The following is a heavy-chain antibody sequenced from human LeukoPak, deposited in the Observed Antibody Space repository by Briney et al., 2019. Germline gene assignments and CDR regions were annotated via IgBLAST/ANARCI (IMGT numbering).Heavy chain of an antibody. CDR1: GFTFSSYG. Sequence: PGRSLRLSCAASGFTFSSYGMHWVRQAPGKGLEWVAFIRYDGSNKYYADSVKGRFTISRDNSKNTLYLQMNSLRAEDTAVYYCARRSSRYFGSRSYRKYYFDYWGQGTLVIVSS. J-gene: IGHJ4*02. V-gene: IGHV3-30*02. CDR3: ARRSSRYFGSRSYRKYYFDY. CDR2: IRYDGSNK. D-gene: IGHD3-10*01.